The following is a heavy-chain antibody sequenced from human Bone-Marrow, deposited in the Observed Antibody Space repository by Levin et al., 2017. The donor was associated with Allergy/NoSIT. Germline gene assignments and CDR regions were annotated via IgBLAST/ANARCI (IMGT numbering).Heavy chain of an antibody. CDR3: AHRPWATQAFDV. V-gene: IGHV2-5*02. Sequence: SGPTLVKPTQTLTLTCNFSGFSISTRGESVGWIRQSPGRALEWLALIYWDDDQRYNPSLRSRLTITKDSSTKQVFLTLTDMDPLDTATYYCAHRPWATQAFDVWGQGARVIVSS. CDR1: GFSISTRGES. CDR2: IYWDDDQ. J-gene: IGHJ4*02. D-gene: IGHD1-1*01.